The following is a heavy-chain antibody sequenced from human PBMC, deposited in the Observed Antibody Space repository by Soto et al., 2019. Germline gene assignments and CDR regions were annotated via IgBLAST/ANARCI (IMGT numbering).Heavy chain of an antibody. CDR2: TYYNGNA. Sequence: QQQLQESGPGLVKPSETLSLTCTVSGGSIDRSNYYWDWIRQPPGKGLEWIGTTYYNGNAYYNPSLKSRVTMSVDTSKNQFSLKLISVTAADTAVYYCARHFVAVVIKGWGYWGQGTLVTVSS. D-gene: IGHD3-22*01. CDR3: ARHFVAVVIKGWGY. V-gene: IGHV4-39*01. J-gene: IGHJ4*02. CDR1: GGSIDRSNYY.